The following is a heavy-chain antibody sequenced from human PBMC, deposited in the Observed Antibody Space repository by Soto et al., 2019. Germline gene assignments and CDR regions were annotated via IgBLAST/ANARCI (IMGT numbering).Heavy chain of an antibody. Sequence: GGSLRLSCAASGFTFSNYAMSWVRQAPGKGLEWVSTISGSGGSTYYADSVRGRFIISRDKSKNTLYLQMTSLRAEDTAVYYCAKVIAYYYDSSGYFIDYWGQGTLVTVSS. CDR1: GFTFSNYA. CDR3: AKVIAYYYDSSGYFIDY. D-gene: IGHD3-22*01. J-gene: IGHJ4*02. V-gene: IGHV3-23*01. CDR2: ISGSGGST.